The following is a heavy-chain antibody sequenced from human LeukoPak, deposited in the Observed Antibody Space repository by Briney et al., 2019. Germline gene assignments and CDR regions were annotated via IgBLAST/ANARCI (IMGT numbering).Heavy chain of an antibody. CDR2: ISGSGGNT. Sequence: GGSLRLSCSASGFTFSTYSMNWVRQAPGKGLEWVSSISGSGGNTYYADSVKGRFTISRDNSKNTLYLQMNSLRAEDTAVYYCARRYYGMDVWGQGTTVTVSS. J-gene: IGHJ6*02. CDR1: GFTFSTYS. V-gene: IGHV3-23*01. CDR3: ARRYYGMDV.